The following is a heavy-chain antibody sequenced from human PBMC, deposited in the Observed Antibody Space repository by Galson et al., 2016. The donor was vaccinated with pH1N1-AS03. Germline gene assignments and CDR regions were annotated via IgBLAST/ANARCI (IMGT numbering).Heavy chain of an antibody. J-gene: IGHJ4*02. CDR2: ISYDGSNK. Sequence: SLRLSCAASGFSFSTYVMHCVRQAPGNGLEWVAVISYDGSNKYYADSVNGRFTISRDNSKNTLYLQMKRMRAEDTSVYYCAKDLGTHYYGMDVWGQGTLDTVSS. CDR1: GFSFSTYV. V-gene: IGHV3-30*18. CDR3: AKDLGTHYYGMDV. D-gene: IGHD3-10*01.